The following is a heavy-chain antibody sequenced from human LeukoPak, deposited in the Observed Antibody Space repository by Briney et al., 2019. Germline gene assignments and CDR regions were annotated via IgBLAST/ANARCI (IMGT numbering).Heavy chain of an antibody. J-gene: IGHJ5*02. CDR3: ARSRIAAQYNWFDP. CDR1: GYTFTGYY. D-gene: IGHD6-13*01. Sequence: ASVKVSCKGSGYTFTGYYMHWVRQAPGQGLEWMGWINPNSGGTNYAQKFQGRVTMTRDTSISTAYMELSRLRSDDTAVYYCARSRIAAQYNWFDPWGQGTLVTVSS. CDR2: INPNSGGT. V-gene: IGHV1-2*02.